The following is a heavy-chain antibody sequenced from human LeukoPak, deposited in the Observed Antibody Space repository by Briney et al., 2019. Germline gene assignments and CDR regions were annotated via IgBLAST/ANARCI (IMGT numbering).Heavy chain of an antibody. CDR1: GYTFTGYY. CDR3: ARGAYCTSTSCPEGFDY. CDR2: INPNSGGT. V-gene: IGHV1-2*06. J-gene: IGHJ4*02. Sequence: GASVKVSCKASGYTFTGYYMHCVRQAPGQGLEWMGRINPNSGGTNYAQKFQGRVTMTRDTSISTAYMELSRLRSDDTAVYYCARGAYCTSTSCPEGFDYWGQGTLVTVSS. D-gene: IGHD2-2*01.